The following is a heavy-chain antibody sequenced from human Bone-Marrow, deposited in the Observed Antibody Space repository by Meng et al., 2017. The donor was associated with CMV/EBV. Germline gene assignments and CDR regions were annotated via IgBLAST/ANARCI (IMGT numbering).Heavy chain of an antibody. J-gene: IGHJ6*02. CDR3: ARDQLWSSVTFDYYGMDV. V-gene: IGHV3-23*03. CDR1: GFTFSSYA. D-gene: IGHD5-18*01. CDR2: IYSGGSST. Sequence: GESLKISCAASGFTFSSYAMSWVRQAPGKGLEWVSVIYSGGSSTYYADSVKGRFTISRDNSKNTLYLQMNSLRAEDTAVYYCARDQLWSSVTFDYYGMDVWGQGTTVTVSS.